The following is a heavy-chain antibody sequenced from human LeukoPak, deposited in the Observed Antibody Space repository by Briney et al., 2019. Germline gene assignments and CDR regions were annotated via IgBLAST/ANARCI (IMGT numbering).Heavy chain of an antibody. J-gene: IGHJ3*01. CDR3: ASPSDGYTNDAFDV. CDR1: GGSISSYY. CDR2: IYYSGST. V-gene: IGHV4-59*01. Sequence: SETLSLTCTVSGGSISSYYWSWIRQPPGKGLEWIGYIYYSGSTNYNPSLKSRVTISVDTSKNQFSLKLSSVTAADTAVYYCASPSDGYTNDAFDVWGQGTMVTVSS. D-gene: IGHD5-24*01.